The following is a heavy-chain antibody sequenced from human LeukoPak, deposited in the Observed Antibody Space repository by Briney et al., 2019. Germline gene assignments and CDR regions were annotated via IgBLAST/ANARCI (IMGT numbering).Heavy chain of an antibody. D-gene: IGHD4-11*01. CDR3: ARPPTVTTPIDY. CDR1: GGSISSGGYS. CDR2: IYHSGST. Sequence: KASETLSLTCAVSGGSISSGGYSWSWIRQPPGKGLEWIGYIYHSGSTYYNPSLKSRVTISVDRSKNQFSLKLSSVTAADTAMYYCARPPTVTTPIDYWGQGTLVTVSS. J-gene: IGHJ4*02. V-gene: IGHV4-30-2*01.